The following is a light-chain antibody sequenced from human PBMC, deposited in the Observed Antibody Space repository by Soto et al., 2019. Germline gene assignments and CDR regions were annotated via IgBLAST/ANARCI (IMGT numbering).Light chain of an antibody. CDR1: SSDVGAYDY. CDR3: HSYAGGNWV. V-gene: IGLV2-8*01. J-gene: IGLJ3*02. CDR2: EVT. Sequence: QSALTQPPSASGSLGQSVTIPCTGTSSDVGAYDYVSWYQQNPGKVPKLVIYEVTKRPSGVPDRFSGSKSGNTASLTVSGLQDEDEADYYCHSYAGGNWVFGGGTKLTVL.